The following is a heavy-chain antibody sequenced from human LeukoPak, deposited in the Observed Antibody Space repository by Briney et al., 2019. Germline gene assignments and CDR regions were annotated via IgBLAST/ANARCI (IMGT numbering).Heavy chain of an antibody. CDR3: AKDSPKQLLRYLDY. Sequence: GGSLRLSCAASGFTFSSYSMNWVRQAPGKGLEWVAFVRYDGSKIYYAESVKGRFTLSRDISKNTLYLQMNSLRAEDTAVYHCAKDSPKQLLRYLDYWGQGTLVTVSS. V-gene: IGHV3-30*02. CDR2: VRYDGSKI. J-gene: IGHJ4*02. CDR1: GFTFSSYS. D-gene: IGHD1-1*01.